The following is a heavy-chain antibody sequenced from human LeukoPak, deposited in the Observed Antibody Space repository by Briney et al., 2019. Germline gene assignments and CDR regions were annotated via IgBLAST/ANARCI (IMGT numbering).Heavy chain of an antibody. V-gene: IGHV3-30*04. CDR1: GFTFSSYA. CDR2: ISYDGSNK. Sequence: GGSLRLSCAASGFTFSSYAMDWVRQAPGKGLEWVAVISYDGSNKYYADSVKGRFTISRDNSKNTLYLQMNSLRAEDTAVYYCARDANSIVVVVELPDYWGQGTLVTVSS. D-gene: IGHD2-15*01. CDR3: ARDANSIVVVVELPDY. J-gene: IGHJ4*02.